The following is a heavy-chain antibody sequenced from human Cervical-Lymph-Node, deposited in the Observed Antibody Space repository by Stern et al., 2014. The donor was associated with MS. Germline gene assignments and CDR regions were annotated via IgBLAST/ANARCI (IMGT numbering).Heavy chain of an antibody. CDR2: FSSFGGA. J-gene: IGHJ5*02. Sequence: QLQLQESRPGLVKPSQTLSLTCTVSGASISSNNFHCRWIRQPAGKGLEWFGRFSSFGGAKYTPSLESRLPISEDPPKNQFSLTLPSVTASDTAVYYCATYYAGVGGLGSWGQGTLVTVSS. V-gene: IGHV4-61*02. CDR1: GASISSNNFH. D-gene: IGHD1-26*01. CDR3: ATYYAGVGGLGS.